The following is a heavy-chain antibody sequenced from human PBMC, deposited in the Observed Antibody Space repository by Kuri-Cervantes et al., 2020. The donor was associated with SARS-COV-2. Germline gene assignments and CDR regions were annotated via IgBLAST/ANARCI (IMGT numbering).Heavy chain of an antibody. J-gene: IGHJ4*02. CDR1: RFSLTTSGKC. V-gene: IGHV2-70*11. CDR2: IDWDDDK. CDR3: VRIGAGTVYADY. Sequence: SGPTLVNQTPTLTLTCTFSRFSLTTSGKCVAWIRRPRGKALEWLARIDWDDDKNYKTSLNARLTISKDTSKDKVVLTMTNMDSVDTAMYYCVRIGAGTVYADYWGQGTLVTVSS. D-gene: IGHD4-11*01.